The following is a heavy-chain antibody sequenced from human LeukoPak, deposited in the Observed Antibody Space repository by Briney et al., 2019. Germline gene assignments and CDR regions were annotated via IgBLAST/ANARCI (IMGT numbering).Heavy chain of an antibody. V-gene: IGHV3-30*18. CDR3: AKDYGFDP. CDR2: ISYDGSNK. CDR1: GFTFSSYG. J-gene: IGHJ5*02. Sequence: GGSLRLSCAASGFTFSSYGMHWVRHAPGKGLEWVAIISYDGSNKYYADSVKGRFTISRDNSKNTLYLQMNSLRAEDTAVYYCAKDYGFDPWGQGTLVTVSS. D-gene: IGHD3-16*01.